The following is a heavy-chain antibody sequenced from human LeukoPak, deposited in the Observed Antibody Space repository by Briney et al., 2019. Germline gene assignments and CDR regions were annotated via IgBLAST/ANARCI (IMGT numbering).Heavy chain of an antibody. J-gene: IGHJ4*02. V-gene: IGHV1-18*01. CDR2: IGTENAYT. D-gene: IGHD5-24*01. CDR3: ARDRERGFDY. CDR1: GYTFNTYG. Sequence: EASVKVSCKASGYTFNTYGISWVRQAPGQGLEWMGWIGTENAYTIYAEKFQGRVTLTTDTSTTTVHMELRSLRSDDTAVYYCARDRERGFDYWGQGSQVTVSS.